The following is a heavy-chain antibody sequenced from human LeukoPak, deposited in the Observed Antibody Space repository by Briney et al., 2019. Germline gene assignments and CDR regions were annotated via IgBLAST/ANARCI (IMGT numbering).Heavy chain of an antibody. J-gene: IGHJ4*02. D-gene: IGHD1-26*01. V-gene: IGHV1-2*02. CDR3: ARDRNGQSTGAGDY. Sequence: ASLKVSCKASGFIVAAYYIHWVRLAPGQGLEWMGWINPNTGDPNYAQKFQGRISMTWDVSLSTAHLELTRVTSDDSAIYYCARDRNGQSTGAGDYWGQGTLGTVSS. CDR2: INPNTGDP. CDR1: GFIVAAYY.